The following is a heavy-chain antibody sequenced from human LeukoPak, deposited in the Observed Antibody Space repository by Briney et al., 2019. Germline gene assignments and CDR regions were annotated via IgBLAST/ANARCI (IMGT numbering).Heavy chain of an antibody. V-gene: IGHV3-23*01. J-gene: IGHJ4*02. CDR3: ANLGRSVVYYGSD. D-gene: IGHD3-10*01. CDR2: ISVTGGTT. CDR1: GFTFSTYA. Sequence: GGSLRLSCAASGFTFSTYALSWVRQAPGKGLEWVSVISVTGGTTYYADSVKGRFTISRDNSKSTLYLQMNSLSAEDTAVYYCANLGRSVVYYGSDWGQGTLVTVSS.